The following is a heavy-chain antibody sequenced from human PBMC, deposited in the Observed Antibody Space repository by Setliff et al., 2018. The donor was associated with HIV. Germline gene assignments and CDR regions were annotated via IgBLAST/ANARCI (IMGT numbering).Heavy chain of an antibody. CDR3: RSLRSDDTAVYYCVTAQWTVVLPAPRETHFES. CDR1: GFSLSTSGMC. D-gene: IGHD3-10*02. Sequence: SGPTLVNPTQTLTLTCTFSGFSLSTSGMCVSWIRQPPGKALEWLARIDWDDDKYYSTSLKTRLTTSKDTSKNQVVLTMTNMDPVDTAQIELRSLRSDDTAVYYCVTAQWTVVLPAPRETHFESWGQGTLVTVSS. J-gene: IGHJ4*02. V-gene: IGHV2-70*11. CDR2: IDWDDDK.